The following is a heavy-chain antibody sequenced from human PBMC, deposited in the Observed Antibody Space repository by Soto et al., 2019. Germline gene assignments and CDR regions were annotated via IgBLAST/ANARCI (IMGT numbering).Heavy chain of an antibody. J-gene: IGHJ6*02. D-gene: IGHD2-2*01. CDR1: GFTFSSYG. V-gene: IGHV3-30*18. Sequence: GGSLRLSCAASGFTFSSYGMHWVRQAPGKGLEWVAVISYDGSNKYYADSVKGRFTISRDNSKNTLYLQMNSLRAEDTAVYYCAKEVCYCSSTSCYPVYYYYYYGMDVWGQGTTVTVSS. CDR3: AKEVCYCSSTSCYPVYYYYYYGMDV. CDR2: ISYDGSNK.